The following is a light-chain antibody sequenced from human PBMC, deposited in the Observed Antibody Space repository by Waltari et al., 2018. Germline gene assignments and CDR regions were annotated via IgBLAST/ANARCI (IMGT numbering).Light chain of an antibody. CDR3: QQYNNWSFT. V-gene: IGKV3-15*01. CDR2: GAS. CDR1: QSVSRH. Sequence: EIVMTQSPATLSVSPGERATLSCRASQSVSRHLAWYQQKPGQAPRLLIYGASTRATGIPARFRGSGSGTEFTLTISSLQSEDFAVYYCQQYNNWSFTFGPGTKVDIK. J-gene: IGKJ3*01.